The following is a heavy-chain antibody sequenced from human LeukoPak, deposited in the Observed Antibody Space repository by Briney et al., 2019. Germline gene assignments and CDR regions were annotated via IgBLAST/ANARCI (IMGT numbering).Heavy chain of an antibody. V-gene: IGHV4-39*01. Sequence: SETLSLTCTVSGGSISSSSYYWGWIRQPPGKGLEWIGSIYYSGSTYYNPSLKSRVTISVDTSKNQFSLKLSSVTAADTAVYYCARIEQRLVGYFDYWGQGTLVTVSS. D-gene: IGHD6-13*01. J-gene: IGHJ4*02. CDR2: IYYSGST. CDR1: GGSISSSSYY. CDR3: ARIEQRLVGYFDY.